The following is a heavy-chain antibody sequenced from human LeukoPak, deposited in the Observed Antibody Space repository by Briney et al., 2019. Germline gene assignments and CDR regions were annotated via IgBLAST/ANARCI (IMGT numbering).Heavy chain of an antibody. CDR2: IIPIFGTA. V-gene: IGHV1-69*01. CDR1: GGTFSSYA. J-gene: IGHJ6*04. D-gene: IGHD3-10*01. CDR3: ASYYYGSGSPYGMDV. Sequence: GSSVKVSCKASGGTFSSYAISWVRQAPGQGLEWMGGIIPIFGTANYAQKFQGRVTITADESTSTAYMELSSLRSEDTAVYYCASYYYGSGSPYGMDVRGKGTTVTVSS.